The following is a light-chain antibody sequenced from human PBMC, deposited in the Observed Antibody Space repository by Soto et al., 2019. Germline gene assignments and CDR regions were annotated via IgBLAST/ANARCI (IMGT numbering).Light chain of an antibody. CDR2: DVS. CDR1: SSDVGGYKY. V-gene: IGLV2-11*01. J-gene: IGLJ2*01. Sequence: QSALTQPRSVSGSPGQSVTISCTGTSSDVGGYKYVSWYQQHPGKVPKLMMFDVSERPSGVPDRFSGSKSGNTASLSISGLQAEDEADYYCAAWDDRLSDLLFGGGTKVTVL. CDR3: AAWDDRLSDLL.